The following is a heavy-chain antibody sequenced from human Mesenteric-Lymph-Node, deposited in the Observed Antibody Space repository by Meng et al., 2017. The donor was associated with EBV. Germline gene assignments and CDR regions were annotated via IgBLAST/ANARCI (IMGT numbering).Heavy chain of an antibody. J-gene: IGHJ5*02. CDR3: ARLVVDPIDNWFDP. CDR1: GASFSAHY. V-gene: IGHV4-34*01. D-gene: IGHD2-15*01. Sequence: WGAGLLKPSETLSRICIVYGASFSAHYWSGIRQPPGKGPQWVGEMNHDGRANYNPSLKSRVTMSVDTSKNQLSLKLRSVTAADTAIYYCARLVVDPIDNWFDPWGQGTLVTVSS. CDR2: MNHDGRA.